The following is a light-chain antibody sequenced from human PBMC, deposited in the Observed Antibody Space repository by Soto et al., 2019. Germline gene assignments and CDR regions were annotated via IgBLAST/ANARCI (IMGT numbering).Light chain of an antibody. CDR1: SSNIGSNT. J-gene: IGLJ2*01. CDR2: SNS. V-gene: IGLV1-44*01. CDR3: AAWDDSLNGPA. Sequence: QSVLTQPPSTSGTPGQRVTISCSGSSSNIGSNTVNWYQQLPGTAPKLLIYSNSQRPSGVPDRFSGSKSGTSASLAISGLQSDDEADYYCAAWDDSLNGPAFGGGTKLTVL.